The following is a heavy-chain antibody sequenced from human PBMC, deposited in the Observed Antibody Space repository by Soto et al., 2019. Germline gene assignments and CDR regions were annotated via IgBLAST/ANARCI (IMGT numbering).Heavy chain of an antibody. J-gene: IGHJ4*02. D-gene: IGHD1-7*01. Sequence: GGSLRLSCAASGFTFSSYAMSWVRQAPGKGLEWVSAISGSGGSTYYADSVKGRFTISRDNSKNTLYLQMNSLRAEDTAVYYCATHGHNWNYGGGFDYWGQGTLVTVSS. CDR3: ATHGHNWNYGGGFDY. CDR1: GFTFSSYA. CDR2: ISGSGGST. V-gene: IGHV3-23*01.